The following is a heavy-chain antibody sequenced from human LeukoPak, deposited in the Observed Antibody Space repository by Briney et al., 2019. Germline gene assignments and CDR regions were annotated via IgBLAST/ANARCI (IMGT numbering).Heavy chain of an antibody. D-gene: IGHD3-22*01. CDR3: ARVQRRYDSSGYYYDHYYYYYMDV. Sequence: SETLSLTCTVSGGSISSDNYYWRWIRQPAGTGLEWIGRIYTSGSTKYNPSLKSRVTMSVDTSKNQFSLKLSSVTAADTAVYYCARVQRRYDSSGYYYDHYYYYYMDVWGKGATVTVSS. V-gene: IGHV4-61*02. CDR1: GGSISSDNYY. J-gene: IGHJ6*03. CDR2: IYTSGST.